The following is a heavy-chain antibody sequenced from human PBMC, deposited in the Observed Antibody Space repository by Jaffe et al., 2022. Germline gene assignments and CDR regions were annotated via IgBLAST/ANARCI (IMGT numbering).Heavy chain of an antibody. J-gene: IGHJ4*02. CDR2: ISGSGGST. CDR1: GFTFSSYA. D-gene: IGHD2-2*01. CDR3: ANLEDIVVVPAAMGFDY. Sequence: EVQLLESGGGLVQPGGSLRLSCAASGFTFSSYAMSWVRQAPGKGLEWVSAISGSGGSTYYADSVKGRFTISRDNSKNTLYLQMNSLRAEDTAVYYCANLEDIVVVPAAMGFDYWGQGTLVTVSS. V-gene: IGHV3-23*01.